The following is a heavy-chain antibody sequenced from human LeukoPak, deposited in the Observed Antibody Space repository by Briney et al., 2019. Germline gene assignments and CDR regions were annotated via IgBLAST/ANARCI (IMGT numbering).Heavy chain of an antibody. J-gene: IGHJ4*02. D-gene: IGHD3-3*01. CDR3: AREGSGYFDY. CDR2: AGWAGGTT. Sequence: PGGSLRLSCATSGFTFDRYTIHWVRQAPGKGLEWVSLAGWAGGTTYYSDSVRGRFTISRDNAKNSLYLQMNSLRAEDTAVYYCAREGSGYFDYWGQGTLVTVSS. CDR1: GFTFDRYT. V-gene: IGHV3-43*01.